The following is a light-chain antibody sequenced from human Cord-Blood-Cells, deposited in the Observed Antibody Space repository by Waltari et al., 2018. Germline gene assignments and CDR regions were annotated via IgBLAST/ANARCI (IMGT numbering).Light chain of an antibody. CDR3: QQSYSALT. CDR2: AAS. Sequence: DMEMTQSPSSVSVSGADRVTITCRASQSISSYVNWYLQKPGKAPKLLVYAASTLQSGVPTRFGGSGSVTDFTLSISSLQTEDFATYYCQQSYSALTFGGGTKVEIK. V-gene: IGKV1-39*01. J-gene: IGKJ4*01. CDR1: QSISSY.